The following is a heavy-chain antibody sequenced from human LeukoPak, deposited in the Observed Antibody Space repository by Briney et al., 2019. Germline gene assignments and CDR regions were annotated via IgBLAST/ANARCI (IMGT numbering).Heavy chain of an antibody. J-gene: IGHJ4*02. CDR2: ISGSGGST. Sequence: GGSLRLSCAASGFTVSSNYMSWVRQAPGKGLEWVSSISGSGGSTYYADSVKGRFTISRDNSKNTVYMQMNRLRAEDTAIYYCAKTSIELAGPPDYWGQGNLVTVSS. V-gene: IGHV3-23*01. D-gene: IGHD6-19*01. CDR3: AKTSIELAGPPDY. CDR1: GFTVSSNY.